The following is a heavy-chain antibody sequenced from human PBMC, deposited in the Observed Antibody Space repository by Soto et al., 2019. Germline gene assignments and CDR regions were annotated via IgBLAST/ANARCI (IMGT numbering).Heavy chain of an antibody. V-gene: IGHV3-74*01. CDR2: INGDGSGT. D-gene: IGHD3-3*01. CDR3: AIGIFGSWTANDY. CDR1: GFTFSGSW. Sequence: EVQLVESGGGLVQPGGSLRLSCAASGFTFSGSWMHWVRQAPGKGLVWVSRINGDGSGTSYADFVKGRFTISRDDAKNPLFLQMTGLRAEDTVVYYCAIGIFGSWTANDYWGQGTLVTVSS. J-gene: IGHJ4*02.